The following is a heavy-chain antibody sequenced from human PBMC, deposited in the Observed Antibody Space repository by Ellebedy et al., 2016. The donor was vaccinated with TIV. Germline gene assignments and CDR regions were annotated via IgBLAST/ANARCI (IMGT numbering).Heavy chain of an antibody. Sequence: SQTLSLTCAISGDSVSNSGSTWNWIRQSPSRGLEWLGGTYSRTTWLNDYAVSVKGRITINPDTSNNQVSLQLNPVTPEDTAVYCCARGMWVPVSGTSSYYYFIDAWGKGTTVIVSS. D-gene: IGHD5/OR15-5a*01. CDR2: TYSRTTWLN. CDR3: ARGMWVPVSGTSSYYYFIDA. J-gene: IGHJ6*03. CDR1: GDSVSNSGST. V-gene: IGHV6-1*01.